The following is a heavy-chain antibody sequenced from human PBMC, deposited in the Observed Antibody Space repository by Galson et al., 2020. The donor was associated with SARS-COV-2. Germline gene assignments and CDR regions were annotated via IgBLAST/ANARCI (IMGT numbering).Heavy chain of an antibody. V-gene: IGHV3-21*01. J-gene: IGHJ6*02. D-gene: IGHD1-1*01. CDR1: GFTFSSYS. Sequence: GGSLRLSCAASGFTFSSYSMNWVRQAPGKGLEWVSSISSSSSYIYYADSVKGRFTISRDNAKNSLYLQMNSLRAEDTAVYYCASPLGSSPTPQYNNYTSYYYYGMDVWGQGTTVTVSS. CDR2: ISSSSSYI. CDR3: ASPLGSSPTPQYNNYTSYYYYGMDV.